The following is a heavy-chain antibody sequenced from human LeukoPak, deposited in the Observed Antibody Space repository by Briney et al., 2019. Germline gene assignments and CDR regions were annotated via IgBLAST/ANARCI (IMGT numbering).Heavy chain of an antibody. CDR3: AKDIEDSSGWYGMDV. CDR2: ISWNSGSI. CDR1: GFTFDDYA. J-gene: IGHJ6*02. D-gene: IGHD6-19*01. V-gene: IGHV3-9*01. Sequence: GGSLRLSCAASGFTFDDYAMHWVRQAPGKGLEWVSGISWNSGSIGYADSVKGRFSISRDNAKNSLYLQMNSLRAEDTALYYCAKDIEDSSGWYGMDVWGQGTTVTVSS.